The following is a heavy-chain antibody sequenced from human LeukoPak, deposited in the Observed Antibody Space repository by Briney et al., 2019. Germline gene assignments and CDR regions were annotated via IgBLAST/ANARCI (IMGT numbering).Heavy chain of an antibody. V-gene: IGHV4-59*01. D-gene: IGHD6-19*01. CDR3: ARTAVAGINLFDY. CDR2: IYYSGST. J-gene: IGHJ4*02. CDR1: GGSISSYY. Sequence: SETLSLTCTVSGGSISSYYWSWIRQPPGKGLEWIGYIYYSGSTNYNPSLKSRVTISVDTSKNQFSLKLSSVTAADTAVYYCARTAVAGINLFDYWGQGTLVTVSS.